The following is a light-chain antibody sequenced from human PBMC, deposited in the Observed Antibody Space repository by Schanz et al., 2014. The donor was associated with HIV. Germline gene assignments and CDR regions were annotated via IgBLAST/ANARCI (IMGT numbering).Light chain of an antibody. J-gene: IGLJ2*01. CDR1: SSDIGTFDY. V-gene: IGLV2-14*01. CDR2: EVS. Sequence: QSALTQPASVSGSPGQSITISCTGTSSDIGTFDYVSWYQQHPGTAPKIMIYEVSKRPSGVPDRFSGSKSGTSASLLISGLQSEDEADYYCATWDISLNGPVFGGGTKLTVL. CDR3: ATWDISLNGPV.